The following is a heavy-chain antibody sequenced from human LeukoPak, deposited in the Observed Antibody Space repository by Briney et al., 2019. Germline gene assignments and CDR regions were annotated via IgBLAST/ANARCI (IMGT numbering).Heavy chain of an antibody. J-gene: IGHJ4*02. CDR2: ISSSSSYI. CDR3: AKGGSLRATKLDSSGYYYMYYFDY. CDR1: GFTFSSYS. D-gene: IGHD3-22*01. Sequence: NPGGSLRLSCAASGFTFSSYSMNWVRQAPGKGLEWVSSISSSSSYIYYADSVKGRFTISRDNAKNSLYLQMNSLRAEDTAVYYCAKGGSLRATKLDSSGYYYMYYFDYWGQGTLVTVSS. V-gene: IGHV3-21*04.